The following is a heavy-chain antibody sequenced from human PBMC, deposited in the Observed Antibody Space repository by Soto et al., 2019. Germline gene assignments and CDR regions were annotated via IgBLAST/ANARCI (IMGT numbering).Heavy chain of an antibody. Sequence: ASLKVSCKASGYTFTSYRISCVRQAPGQRLEFIRWISPYNRNTNYAQKLQGRGTMTTDTSTSTAYMELSSLRSDDTAVYYCARDHRYCSGGSCYSIGFYYDSSGYYYWGQGTLVTVSS. J-gene: IGHJ4*02. D-gene: IGHD2-15*01. CDR1: GYTFTSYR. CDR3: ARDHRYCSGGSCYSIGFYYDSSGYYY. V-gene: IGHV1-18*01. CDR2: ISPYNRNT.